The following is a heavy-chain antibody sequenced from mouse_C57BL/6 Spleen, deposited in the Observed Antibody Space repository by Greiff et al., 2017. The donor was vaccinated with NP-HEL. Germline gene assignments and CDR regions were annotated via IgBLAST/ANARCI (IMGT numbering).Heavy chain of an antibody. CDR1: GYTFTSYW. V-gene: IGHV1-64*01. Sequence: QVQLQQPGAELVKPGASVKLSCKASGYTFTSYWMHWVKQRPGQGLEWIGMIHPNSGSTNYNEKFKSKATLTVDKSSSTAYMKLSSLTSEDSAVYYCARCTGTRHFDYWGQGTTLTVSS. D-gene: IGHD4-1*01. J-gene: IGHJ2*01. CDR2: IHPNSGST. CDR3: ARCTGTRHFDY.